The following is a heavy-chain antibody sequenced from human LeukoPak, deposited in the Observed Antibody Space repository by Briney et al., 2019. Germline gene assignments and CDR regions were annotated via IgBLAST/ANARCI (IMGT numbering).Heavy chain of an antibody. J-gene: IGHJ4*02. CDR2: ISVSGGTT. CDR3: AKGGRFTSGWRGAFDS. D-gene: IGHD6-19*01. CDR1: GFTFSSYA. V-gene: IGHV3-23*01. Sequence: GGSLRLSCAASGFTFSSYAMNWVRQAPGKGLEWVSGISVSGGTTHYADSVKGRFTISRDNSKNTLYLQMNSLRAEDTAVYYCAKGGRFTSGWRGAFDSWGQGTLVTVSS.